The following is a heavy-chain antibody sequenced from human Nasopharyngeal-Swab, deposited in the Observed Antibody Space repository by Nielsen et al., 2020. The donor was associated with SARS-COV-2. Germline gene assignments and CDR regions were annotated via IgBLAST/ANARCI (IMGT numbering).Heavy chain of an antibody. CDR2: ISRTSST. D-gene: IGHD1-26*01. CDR3: AKGTGATYRAIDY. V-gene: IGHV3-69-1*01. CDR1: GFSFSDYY. J-gene: IGHJ4*02. Sequence: GESLKISCAASGFSFSDYYMSWIRQAPGKGLEWVSAISRTSSTYYADSVKGRFTVSRDNSKNTLYLQMNSLRAEDTAVYYCAKGTGATYRAIDYWGQGTLVTVSS.